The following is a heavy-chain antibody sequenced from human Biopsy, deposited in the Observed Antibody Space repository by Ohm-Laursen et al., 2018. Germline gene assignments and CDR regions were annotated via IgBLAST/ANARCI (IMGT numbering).Heavy chain of an antibody. D-gene: IGHD1-26*01. CDR3: ARHAPSYSGSYWRYFDL. Sequence: TLSLTCTVSGASISAYYWSWIRQPPGKGLEWIGYLYYSGSTNYNPSLKSRVTISGDTSKNHLSLRLTSVTAADTAVYYCARHAPSYSGSYWRYFDLWGRGTLVTVSS. CDR2: LYYSGST. J-gene: IGHJ2*01. V-gene: IGHV4-59*08. CDR1: GASISAYY.